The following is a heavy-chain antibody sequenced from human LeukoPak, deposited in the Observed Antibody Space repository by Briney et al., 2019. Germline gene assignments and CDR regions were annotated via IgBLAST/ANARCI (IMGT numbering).Heavy chain of an antibody. Sequence: ASVKVSCMASGYTFTDHYIHWVRQAPGQGLEWMGRINPNTGGAHHAQKFQGRVTMTRDTSISTAYLELSRLISDDTAVYYCARDVVVAPAAHFYFDYWGQGTLVTVSS. CDR3: ARDVVVAPAAHFYFDY. D-gene: IGHD2-2*01. J-gene: IGHJ4*02. CDR1: GYTFTDHY. V-gene: IGHV1-2*02. CDR2: INPNTGGA.